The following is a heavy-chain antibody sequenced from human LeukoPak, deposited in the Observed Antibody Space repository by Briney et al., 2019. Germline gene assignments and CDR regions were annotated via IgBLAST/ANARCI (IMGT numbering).Heavy chain of an antibody. CDR2: IVPSNGYT. D-gene: IGHD1-26*01. Sequence: GASVKVSCKASGYSFTSYGISWVRQAPGQGLEWMGWIVPSNGYTTYAQKFQGRVTMTTDTSTSTAYMELGSLRSDDTAVYHCAIPTGCGSYCFGHWGQGTLVTVSS. J-gene: IGHJ4*02. CDR3: AIPTGCGSYCFGH. V-gene: IGHV1-18*01. CDR1: GYSFTSYG.